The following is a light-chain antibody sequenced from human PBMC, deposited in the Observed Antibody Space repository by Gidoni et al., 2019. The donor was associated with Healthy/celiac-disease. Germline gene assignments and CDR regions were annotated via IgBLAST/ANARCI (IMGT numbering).Light chain of an antibody. J-gene: IGKJ3*01. CDR3: QQYGSSRGIT. Sequence: IVLPQSPGTLSLSAGERATLTCRASKSVSNSYLAWYQQKPGQAPRLLIYGASSRATGIPDRFSGCWSGTDFTLNISRLEPEDFAVYYRQQYGSSRGITFGPGTKVDIK. CDR1: KSVSNSY. CDR2: GAS. V-gene: IGKV3-20*01.